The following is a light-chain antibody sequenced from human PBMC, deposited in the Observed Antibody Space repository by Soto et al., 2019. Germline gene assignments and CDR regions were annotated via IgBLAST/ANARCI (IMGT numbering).Light chain of an antibody. CDR2: GVS. J-gene: IGKJ1*01. CDR3: QHYDTSSWT. Sequence: EIVLTQSPCTLSISPLDSFTLSCRASQSVINNYLAWYQQKLGQAPRLVIYGVSSRATGIPDRFSGSGSGTDFTLTVSGLEPEDFAVYYCQHYDTSSWTFGQGTKVDIK. CDR1: QSVINNY. V-gene: IGKV3-20*01.